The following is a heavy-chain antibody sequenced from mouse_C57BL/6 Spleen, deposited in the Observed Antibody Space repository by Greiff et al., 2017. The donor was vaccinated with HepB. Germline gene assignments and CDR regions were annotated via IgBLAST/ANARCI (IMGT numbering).Heavy chain of an antibody. Sequence: VKLMESGPGLVAPSQSLSITCTVSGFSLTSYAISWVRQPPGKGLEWLGVIWTGGGTNYNSAINSRLSISKDNSKSQVFLKMNSLQPDDTARYYCARNYYGNYYAMDYWGQGTSVTVSS. D-gene: IGHD2-1*01. CDR2: IWTGGGT. CDR3: ARNYYGNYYAMDY. V-gene: IGHV2-9-1*01. J-gene: IGHJ4*01. CDR1: GFSLTSYA.